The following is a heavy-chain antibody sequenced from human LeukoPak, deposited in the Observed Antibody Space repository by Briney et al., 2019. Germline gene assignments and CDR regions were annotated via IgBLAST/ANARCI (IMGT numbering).Heavy chain of an antibody. V-gene: IGHV1-2*02. CDR2: INPNSGGT. Sequence: ASVKVSCKASGFTFTAYHMHWVRQAPGRGLEWMGWINPNSGGTNYAQKFQGRVTMTRDTSISTAYMELSGLRSDDTAVYYCARGPHWDPHIDYWGQGTLVTVSS. J-gene: IGHJ4*02. CDR1: GFTFTAYH. D-gene: IGHD7-27*01. CDR3: ARGPHWDPHIDY.